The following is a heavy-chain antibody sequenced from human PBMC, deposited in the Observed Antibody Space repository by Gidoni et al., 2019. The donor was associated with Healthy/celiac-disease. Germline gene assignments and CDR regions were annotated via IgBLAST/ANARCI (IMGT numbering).Heavy chain of an antibody. CDR3: AREEWQQLVVGYYDY. J-gene: IGHJ4*02. D-gene: IGHD6-13*01. V-gene: IGHV3-30*17. Sequence: GKGLEWVAVISYDGSNKYYADSVKGRFTISRDNSKNTLYLQMNSLRAEDTAVYYCAREEWQQLVVGYYDYWGQGTLVTVSS. CDR2: ISYDGSNK.